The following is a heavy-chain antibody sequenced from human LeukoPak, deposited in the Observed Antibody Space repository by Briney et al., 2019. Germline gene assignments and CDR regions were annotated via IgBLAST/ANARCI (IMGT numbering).Heavy chain of an antibody. CDR2: ISSSSSYI. V-gene: IGHV3-21*01. CDR3: ARDGNAAVGGGSYYYYMDV. J-gene: IGHJ6*03. D-gene: IGHD3-16*01. CDR1: GFTFSSYS. Sequence: PGGSLRLSCAASGFTFSSYSMNWVRQAPGKGLEWVSSISSSSSYIYYADSVKGRFTISRDNAKNSLYLQVNSLRAEDTAVYYCARDGNAAVGGGSYYYYMDVWGKGTTVTVSS.